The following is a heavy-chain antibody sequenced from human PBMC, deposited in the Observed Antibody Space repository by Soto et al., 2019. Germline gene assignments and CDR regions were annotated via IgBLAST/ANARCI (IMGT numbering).Heavy chain of an antibody. CDR2: ISAYNGNT. CDR3: ARYIDVATVVYYMDV. J-gene: IGHJ6*03. Sequence: QVQLGQSGSEVKKPGASVQVSCKASGYTFTSYGISWVRQAPGQGLEWMGCISAYNGNTNYAQKRQGRVIMTTDTSTSTAYMVLRSLRSGERAVYYCARYIDVATVVYYMDVWCKGIQVTVYS. CDR1: GYTFTSYG. D-gene: IGHD5-12*01. V-gene: IGHV1-18*01.